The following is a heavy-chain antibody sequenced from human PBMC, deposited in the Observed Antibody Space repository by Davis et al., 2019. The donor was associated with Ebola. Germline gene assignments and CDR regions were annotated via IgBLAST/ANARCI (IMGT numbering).Heavy chain of an antibody. CDR3: ARRRITMIVATDP. CDR2: INHSGST. D-gene: IGHD3-22*01. V-gene: IGHV4-39*07. Sequence: MPSETLSLTCTVSGGSVSSGGHYWGWIRQPPGKGLEWIGEINHSGSTNYNPSLKRRVTISVDTSKNQFSLKLSSVTAADTAVYYCARRRITMIVATDPWGQGTLVTVSS. J-gene: IGHJ5*02. CDR1: GGSVSSGGHY.